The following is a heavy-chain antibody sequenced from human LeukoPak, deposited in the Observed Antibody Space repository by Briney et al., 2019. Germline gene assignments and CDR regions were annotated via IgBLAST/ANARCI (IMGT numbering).Heavy chain of an antibody. CDR1: GYTFTGYH. CDR2: INPNSGGT. CDR3: ARHSSSYLDYWGQ. V-gene: IGHV1-2*02. Sequence: EASVKVSCKASGYTFTGYHMHWVRQAPGQGLEWMGWINPNSGGTNYAQKFQGRVTMTRDTSISTAYMELSRLRSGDTAVYYCARHSSSYLDYWGQGGQGTLVTVSS. D-gene: IGHD6-13*01. J-gene: IGHJ4*02.